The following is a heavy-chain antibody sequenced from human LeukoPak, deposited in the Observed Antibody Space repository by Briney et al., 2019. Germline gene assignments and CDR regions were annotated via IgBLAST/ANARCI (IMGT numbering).Heavy chain of an antibody. CDR2: ISSSSSYI. CDR3: ARDGSTVTNYYFDY. CDR1: GFTFSSYS. D-gene: IGHD4-17*01. Sequence: PGGSLRLSCAASGFTFSSYSMNWVRQAPGKGLEWVSSISSSSSYIYYADSVKGRFTISRDNAKNSLYLQMNSPRAEDTAVYYCARDGSTVTNYYFDYWGQGTLVTVSS. J-gene: IGHJ4*02. V-gene: IGHV3-21*01.